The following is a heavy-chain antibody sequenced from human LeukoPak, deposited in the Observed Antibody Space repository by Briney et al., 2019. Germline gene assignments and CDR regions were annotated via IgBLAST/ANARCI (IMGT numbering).Heavy chain of an antibody. Sequence: GGCLRLSCSASGFTFDDYGMTWVRQAPGKGLEWVSGINWNGGSTSYVDSVKGRFIISRDNAKKSLYLQMNSLRAEDTALYYCLRGAAGTTFDYWGQGAPVTVSS. J-gene: IGHJ4*02. CDR1: GFTFDDYG. CDR2: INWNGGST. CDR3: LRGAAGTTFDY. D-gene: IGHD1-1*01. V-gene: IGHV3-20*04.